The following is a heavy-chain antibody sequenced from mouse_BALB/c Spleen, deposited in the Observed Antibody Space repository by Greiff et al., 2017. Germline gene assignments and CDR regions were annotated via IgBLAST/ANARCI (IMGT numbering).Heavy chain of an antibody. J-gene: IGHJ4*01. V-gene: IGHV2-9*02. CDR1: GFSLTSYG. Sequence: VMLVESGPGLVAPSQSLSITCTVSGFSLTSYGVHWVRQPPGKGLEWLGVIWAGGSTNYNSALMSRLSISKDNSKSQVFLKMNSLQTDDTAMYYCARYGNYVNYAMDYWGQGTSVTVSS. CDR2: IWAGGST. D-gene: IGHD2-10*02. CDR3: ARYGNYVNYAMDY.